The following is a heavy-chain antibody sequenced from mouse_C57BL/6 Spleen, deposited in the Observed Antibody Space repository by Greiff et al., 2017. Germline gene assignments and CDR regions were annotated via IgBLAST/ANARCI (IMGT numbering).Heavy chain of an antibody. CDR2: IDPENGDT. J-gene: IGHJ3*01. D-gene: IGHD1-1*01. V-gene: IGHV14-4*01. Sequence: EVQLQESGAELVRPGASVKLSCTASGFNIKDDYMHWVKQRPEQGLEWIGWIDPENGDTEYASKFQGKATITADTSSNTAYLQLSSLTSEDTAVYYCTKNYGSGLFAYWGQGTLVTVSA. CDR3: TKNYGSGLFAY. CDR1: GFNIKDDY.